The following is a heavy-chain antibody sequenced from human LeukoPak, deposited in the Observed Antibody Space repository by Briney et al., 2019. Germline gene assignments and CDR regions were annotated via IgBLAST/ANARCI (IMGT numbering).Heavy chain of an antibody. CDR2: IYYSGST. Sequence: PSETLSLTCTVSGGSISSGSYYWSWIRQPPGKGLEWIGSIYYSGSTYYNPSLKSRVTISVDTSKNQFSLKLSSVTAADTAVYYCAITSNPFDYWGQGTLVTVSS. CDR3: AITSNPFDY. CDR1: GGSISSGSYY. V-gene: IGHV4-39*01. J-gene: IGHJ4*02. D-gene: IGHD4-11*01.